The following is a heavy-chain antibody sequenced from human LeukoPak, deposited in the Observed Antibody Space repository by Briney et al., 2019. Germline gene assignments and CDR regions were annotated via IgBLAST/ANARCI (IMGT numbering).Heavy chain of an antibody. CDR2: ITGGGGST. V-gene: IGHV3-23*01. Sequence: PGGSLRLSCAASGFTFSSYEMNWVRQAPGKGLEWVSAITGGGGSTHYADSVKGRFTISGDNSKNTLYLQMNSLRAEDTAVYYCAKEEWLIWGQGTLVTVSS. J-gene: IGHJ4*02. D-gene: IGHD6-19*01. CDR3: AKEEWLI. CDR1: GFTFSSYE.